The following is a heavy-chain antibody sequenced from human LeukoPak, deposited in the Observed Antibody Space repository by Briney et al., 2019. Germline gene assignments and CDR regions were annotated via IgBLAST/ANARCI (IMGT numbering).Heavy chain of an antibody. D-gene: IGHD3-16*01. Sequence: PGGSLRLSCSASGFTFSTFAMHWVRQAPGKRLEYVSGINNNGDSTYYSDSVKARLTISRDNSKNTLFLQMASPRAEDTALYYCVKTMMTFGGVIRTDAFDIWGQGTMVIVSS. CDR1: GFTFSTFA. CDR2: INNNGDST. CDR3: VKTMMTFGGVIRTDAFDI. V-gene: IGHV3-64D*06. J-gene: IGHJ3*02.